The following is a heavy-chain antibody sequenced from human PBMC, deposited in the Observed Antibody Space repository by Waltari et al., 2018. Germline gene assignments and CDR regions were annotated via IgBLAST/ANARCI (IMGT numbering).Heavy chain of an antibody. CDR2: IRYDVSNK. J-gene: IGHJ4*02. CDR3: AKASYDSYALDY. D-gene: IGHD3-22*01. V-gene: IGHV3-30*02. CDR1: GFTFSSYG. Sequence: QVQLVEAGGGVVQPGGSLRLSCAASGFTFSSYGMHWVRQAPGRGREWVGCIRYDVSNKYYADSVKGRFTIYRDNSKDTLYLHMNSLRAEDTAVYYCAKASYDSYALDYWGQGTLVTVSS.